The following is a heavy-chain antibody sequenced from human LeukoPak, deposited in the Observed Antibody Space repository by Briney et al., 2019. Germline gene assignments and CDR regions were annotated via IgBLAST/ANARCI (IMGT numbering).Heavy chain of an antibody. D-gene: IGHD6-13*01. V-gene: IGHV4-59*08. CDR3: ARLGGFGSSWYRKGGFDY. J-gene: IGHJ4*02. Sequence: SETLSLTCTVSGGSISSYYWSWIRQPPGKGLEWIGYISYSGSTNYNPSLKSRVTISVDTSKNQFSLKLSSVTAADTAVYYCARLGGFGSSWYRKGGFDYWGQGTLVTVSS. CDR2: ISYSGST. CDR1: GGSISSYY.